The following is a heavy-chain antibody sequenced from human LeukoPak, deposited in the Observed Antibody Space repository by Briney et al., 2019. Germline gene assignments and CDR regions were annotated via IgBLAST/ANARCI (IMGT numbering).Heavy chain of an antibody. Sequence: GGSLRFSCAASGFTFSVYAMSWVRQAPGKGLEWVSTISGSGGTTYNADSVKVRFTISRDNSKNTLYLQMNSLRAEDTAVYYCAKAQGSGGSCYVVCGFDIWGQGTMVTVSS. J-gene: IGHJ3*02. CDR2: ISGSGGTT. D-gene: IGHD2-15*01. V-gene: IGHV3-23*01. CDR3: AKAQGSGGSCYVVCGFDI. CDR1: GFTFSVYA.